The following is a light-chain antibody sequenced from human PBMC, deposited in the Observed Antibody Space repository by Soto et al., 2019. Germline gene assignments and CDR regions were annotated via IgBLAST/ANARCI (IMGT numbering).Light chain of an antibody. V-gene: IGKV3-20*01. CDR3: QQYGSSSWT. CDR2: GAS. J-gene: IGKJ1*01. Sequence: EIVLTQSPGTLSLSPGERATLSCRASQSVSSSYLAWYQQKPGQAPRLLIYGASSSDTGIPDRFSGSGSGTDSTPTISRLEPEDCAVSYCQQYGSSSWTFGRGTKVEIE. CDR1: QSVSSSY.